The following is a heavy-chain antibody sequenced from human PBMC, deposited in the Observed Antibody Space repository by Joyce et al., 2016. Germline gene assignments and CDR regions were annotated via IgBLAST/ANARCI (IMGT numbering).Heavy chain of an antibody. CDR1: GFSVNQAW. Sequence: VQLVESGGALVKPGGSLRLSCAASGFSVNQAWVNWVRQAPGKGLEWGGRIKTKTDGGTTDYAAPVKGRFTISRDDSKNTLYLQMNSLKTEDTAIYYCTTGTTMVRGILGYMEVWGKGTTVTVSS. V-gene: IGHV3-15*02. CDR3: TTGTTMVRGILGYMEV. J-gene: IGHJ6*04. CDR2: IKTKTDGGTT. D-gene: IGHD3-10*01.